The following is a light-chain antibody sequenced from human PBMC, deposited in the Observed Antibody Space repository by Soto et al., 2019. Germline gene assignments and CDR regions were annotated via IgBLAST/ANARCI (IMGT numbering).Light chain of an antibody. Sequence: QSVMTQPPSVSAAPGQKDTISCSGSISNIGGNSVYWYQLLPWTAPNLLIYDDNKLPSGIPDRFSGSKSGTSATLGITGFQTVDEADYYCGSWDSRLSAYVIGTG. V-gene: IGLV1-51*01. J-gene: IGLJ1*01. CDR1: ISNIGGNS. CDR3: GSWDSRLSAYV. CDR2: DDN.